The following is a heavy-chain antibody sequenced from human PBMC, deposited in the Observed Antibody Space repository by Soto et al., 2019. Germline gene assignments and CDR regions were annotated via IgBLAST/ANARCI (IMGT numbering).Heavy chain of an antibody. J-gene: IGHJ4*02. V-gene: IGHV4-59*08. CDR2: IYYSGST. CDR3: ARQAYDGYGQPYYFDC. CDR1: GGSISSYY. D-gene: IGHD4-17*01. Sequence: SETLSLTYTVSGGSISSYYWSWIRQPPGKGLEWIGYIYYSGSTNYNPSLKSRVTISVDTSKNQFSLKLSSVTAADTAVYYCARQAYDGYGQPYYFDCWGQGTLVTVSS.